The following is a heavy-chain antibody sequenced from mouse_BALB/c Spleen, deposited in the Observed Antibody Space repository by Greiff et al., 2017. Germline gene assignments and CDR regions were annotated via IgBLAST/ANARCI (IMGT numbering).Heavy chain of an antibody. J-gene: IGHJ2*01. CDR1: GFTFTDYY. D-gene: IGHD1-1*01. CDR3: ARRYGYYFDY. Sequence: EVKVVESGGGLVQPGGSLRLSCATSGFTFTDYYMSWVRQPPGKALEWLGFIRNKANGYTTEYSASVKGRFTISRDNSQSILYLQMNTLRAEDSATYYCARRYGYYFDYWGQGTTLTVSS. V-gene: IGHV7-3*02. CDR2: IRNKANGYTT.